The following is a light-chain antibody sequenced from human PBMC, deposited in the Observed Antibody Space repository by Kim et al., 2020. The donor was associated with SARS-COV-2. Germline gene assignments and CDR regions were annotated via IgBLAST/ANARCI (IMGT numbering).Light chain of an antibody. V-gene: IGKV1D-13*01. J-gene: IGKJ4*01. CDR1: NGISSN. CDR2: GVY. Sequence: GGKVTINYRKGNGISSNLAWYQQKPGKAPKLLSYGVYTLEGGVPSRFSGSGSGTDFTLTISSLQPEDVATYYCQQLNNYPLTFGGGTKVDIK. CDR3: QQLNNYPLT.